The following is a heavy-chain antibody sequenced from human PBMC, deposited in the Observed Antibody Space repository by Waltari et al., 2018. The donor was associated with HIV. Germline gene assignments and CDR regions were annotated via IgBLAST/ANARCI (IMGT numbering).Heavy chain of an antibody. Sequence: QITLKESGPTLVKPTQTLTLTCAFSGFSLSTSGVGVGWIRQPPGKALEWLVLIYWNDDKRYSPSLKSRLTITKDTSKNQVVLTMTNMDPVDTATYYCAHSFYDSSGYYVRTFDYWGQGTLVTVSS. V-gene: IGHV2-5*01. D-gene: IGHD3-22*01. CDR1: GFSLSTSGVG. CDR3: AHSFYDSSGYYVRTFDY. J-gene: IGHJ4*02. CDR2: IYWNDDK.